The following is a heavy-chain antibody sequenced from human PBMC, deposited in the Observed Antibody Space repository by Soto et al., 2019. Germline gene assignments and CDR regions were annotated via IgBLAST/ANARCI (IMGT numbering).Heavy chain of an antibody. CDR2: IYYSGST. CDR3: ARMPHLGFCTGGRCDRDY. D-gene: IGHD2-15*01. J-gene: IGHJ4*01. Sequence: TSETLSLTCTVSGGSISSYYWSWIRQPPGKGLEWIWYIYYSGSTNYNPSLKSRLTISVDTSKGQFSLNLSSVSAADTAVYYCARMPHLGFCTGGRCDRDYWGQGTLVTVSS. CDR1: GGSISSYY. V-gene: IGHV4-59*08.